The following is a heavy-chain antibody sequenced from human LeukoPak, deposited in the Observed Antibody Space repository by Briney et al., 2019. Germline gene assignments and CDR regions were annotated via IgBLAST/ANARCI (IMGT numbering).Heavy chain of an antibody. D-gene: IGHD6-13*01. CDR1: GGSISSGGYS. V-gene: IGHV4-30-2*01. CDR3: AREANIAAAIVWFDP. Sequence: KPSQTLSLTCAVSGGSISSGGYSWNWIRQPPGKGLEWIGEINHSGSTNYNPSLKSRVTISVDTSKNQFSLKLSSVTAADTAVYYCAREANIAAAIVWFDPWGQGTLVTVSS. CDR2: INHSGST. J-gene: IGHJ5*02.